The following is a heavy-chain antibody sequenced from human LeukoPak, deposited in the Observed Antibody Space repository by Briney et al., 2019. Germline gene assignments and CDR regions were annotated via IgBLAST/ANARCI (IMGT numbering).Heavy chain of an antibody. V-gene: IGHV4-30-2*01. D-gene: IGHD5-12*01. CDR1: GGSISSGGYS. CDR3: ARAGYSGEGYYFDY. Sequence: SETLSLTCAVSGGSISSGGYSWSWIRQPPGKGLEWIGYIDHSGSTYYNPSLKSRVTISVDRSMKQFSLKLSSVTAADTAVYYCARAGYSGEGYYFDYWGQGTLVTVSS. J-gene: IGHJ4*02. CDR2: IDHSGST.